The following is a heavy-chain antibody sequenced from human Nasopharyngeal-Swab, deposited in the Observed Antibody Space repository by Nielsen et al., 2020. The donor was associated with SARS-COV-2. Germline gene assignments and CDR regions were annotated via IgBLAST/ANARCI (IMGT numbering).Heavy chain of an antibody. D-gene: IGHD6-13*01. J-gene: IGHJ4*01. CDR3: ARLNIAATSSHFDY. CDR1: GDSISNRFSY. Sequence: LRLSCSVSGDSISNRFSYWAWIRQSPGKGLEWIGSAPHTGAPSYMASLKSRVSISVDTSHHQVSRRLNSVTAADTAFYFCARLNIAATSSHFDYWGHGTPVTVSS. CDR2: APHTGAP. V-gene: IGHV4-39*01.